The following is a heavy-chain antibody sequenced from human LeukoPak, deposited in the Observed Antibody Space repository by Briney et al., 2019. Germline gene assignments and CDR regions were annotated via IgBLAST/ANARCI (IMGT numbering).Heavy chain of an antibody. V-gene: IGHV3-23*01. J-gene: IGHJ4*02. CDR2: ISGSGGST. CDR3: AIDIVVVVAATFDY. CDR1: GFTFSSYA. Sequence: GGSLRLSCAASGFTFSSYAVSWVRQAPGKGLEWVSAISGSGGSTYYADSVKGRFTISRDNSKNTLYLQMNSLRAEDTAVYYCAIDIVVVVAATFDYWGQGTLVTVSS. D-gene: IGHD2-15*01.